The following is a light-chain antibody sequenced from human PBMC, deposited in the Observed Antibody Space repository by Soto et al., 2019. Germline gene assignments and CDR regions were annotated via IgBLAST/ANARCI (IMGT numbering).Light chain of an antibody. V-gene: IGKV4-1*01. CDR1: QSVLYSSNNKNY. CDR3: QQYYSTPQT. J-gene: IGKJ1*01. Sequence: DIVMTQSPDSLAVSLGERATINCKSSQSVLYSSNNKNYLAWYQQKPGQPPKLLIYWASTRESGVPDRFSGSGSGTDFPLPIRSLQAEDVAVYYCQQYYSTPQTFGQGSKVEIK. CDR2: WAS.